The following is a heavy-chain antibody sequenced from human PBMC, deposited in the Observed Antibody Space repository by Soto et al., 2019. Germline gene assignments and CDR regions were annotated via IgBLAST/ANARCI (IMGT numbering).Heavy chain of an antibody. J-gene: IGHJ6*02. CDR2: IDPSDSYT. Sequence: PGESLKISCKGSGYSFTSYWISWVRQMPGKGLEWMGRIDPSDSYTNYSPSFQGHVTISADKSISTAYLQWSSLKASDTAMYYCASSPRGYCSSTSCRELGNYYGMDVWGQGTTVTVCS. CDR1: GYSFTSYW. D-gene: IGHD2-2*01. V-gene: IGHV5-10-1*01. CDR3: ASSPRGYCSSTSCRELGNYYGMDV.